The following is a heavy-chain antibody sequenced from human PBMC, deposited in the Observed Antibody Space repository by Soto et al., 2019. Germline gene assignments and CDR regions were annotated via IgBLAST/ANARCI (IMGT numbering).Heavy chain of an antibody. CDR2: IKSKTDGGTT. J-gene: IGHJ4*02. V-gene: IGHV3-15*01. CDR1: GVTFSNAW. Sequence: GGSLRLSCAASGVTFSNAWRSWVRQAPGKGLEWVGRIKSKTDGGTTDYAAPVKGRFTISRDDSKNTLYLQMNSLKTEDTAVYYCTTHTYYDFWSGYYFDYWGQGTLVTVSS. D-gene: IGHD3-3*01. CDR3: TTHTYYDFWSGYYFDY.